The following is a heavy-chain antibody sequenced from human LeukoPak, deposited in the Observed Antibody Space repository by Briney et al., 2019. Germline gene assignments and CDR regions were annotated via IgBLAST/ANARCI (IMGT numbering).Heavy chain of an antibody. CDR3: AKNPGAYYGDAFDI. D-gene: IGHD3-10*01. J-gene: IGHJ3*02. V-gene: IGHV3-9*01. Sequence: GKSLRLSCAASGFIFDDHVMHWVRQAPGKGLEWVSGISWNSGSIGYADSVKGRFTISRDNAKNSLSLQMNSLRAEDTAVYYCAKNPGAYYGDAFDIWGQGTMVTVSS. CDR1: GFIFDDHV. CDR2: ISWNSGSI.